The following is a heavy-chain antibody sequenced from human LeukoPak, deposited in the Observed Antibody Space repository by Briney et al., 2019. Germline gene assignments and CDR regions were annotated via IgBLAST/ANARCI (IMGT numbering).Heavy chain of an antibody. V-gene: IGHV3-33*01. CDR1: GFTFSGYG. D-gene: IGHD3-9*01. Sequence: TGGSLRLSCAAPGFTFSGYGMHWVRQAPGKGLEWVAVIWYDGSNIYYADSVKGRFTISRDNSKNTLYLQMNSLRAEDTAVYYCARDGDDILTGFYDYWGQGTLVTVSS. CDR2: IWYDGSNI. J-gene: IGHJ4*02. CDR3: ARDGDDILTGFYDY.